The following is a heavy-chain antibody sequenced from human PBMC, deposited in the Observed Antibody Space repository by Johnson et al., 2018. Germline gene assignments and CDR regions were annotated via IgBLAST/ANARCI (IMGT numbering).Heavy chain of an antibody. CDR3: ARTNYYDSRGYYEDGKGAFDI. J-gene: IGHJ3*02. V-gene: IGHV5-51*03. CDR2: IHPGDSDT. CDR1: GYRFTSHW. Sequence: VQLVQSGAEVKKPGESLKISCKGFGYRFTSHWIVWVRQKPGKGLEWMGTIHPGDSDTRYSPSFQGQVTISADKSISTAYLQGGSLKASDTAMYYCARTNYYDSRGYYEDGKGAFDIWGQGTMVTVSS. D-gene: IGHD3-22*01.